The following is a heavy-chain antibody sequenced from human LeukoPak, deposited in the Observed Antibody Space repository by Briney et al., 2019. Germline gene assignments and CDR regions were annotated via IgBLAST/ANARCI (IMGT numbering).Heavy chain of an antibody. CDR2: IWYDGSNK. CDR3: AREALYYGDYYWFDP. V-gene: IGHV3-33*01. D-gene: IGHD4-17*01. J-gene: IGHJ5*02. Sequence: GGSLRLSCAASGFTFSSYGMHWVRQAPGKGLEGVAVIWYDGSNKYYADSVKGRFTISRDNSKNTLYLQMNSLRAEDTAVYYCAREALYYGDYYWFDPWGQGTLVTVSS. CDR1: GFTFSSYG.